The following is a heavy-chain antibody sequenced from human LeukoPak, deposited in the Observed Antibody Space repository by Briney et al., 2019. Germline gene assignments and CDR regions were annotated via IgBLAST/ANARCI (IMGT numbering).Heavy chain of an antibody. V-gene: IGHV4-59*08. CDR3: ARLDCLSNECYNY. D-gene: IGHD2/OR15-2a*01. J-gene: IGHJ4*02. CDR1: GNSITSDF. Sequence: SETLSLTCSMSGNSITSDFWSWIRQSPGKGLEWIGYINYSGRSEYDPSLKSRVTISVDRSTKRVSLKMRSVTAADTAVYYCARLDCLSNECYNYWAVGALVTVSS. CDR2: INYSGRS.